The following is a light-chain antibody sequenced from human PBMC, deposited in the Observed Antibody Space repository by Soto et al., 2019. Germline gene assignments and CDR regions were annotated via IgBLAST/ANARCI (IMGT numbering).Light chain of an antibody. J-gene: IGKJ1*01. CDR1: QSVSSN. CDR3: QQYNNWPPRGT. Sequence: EIVMTQSPATLSVSPVERATLSCRASQSVSSNLAWYQQIPGQAPRLLIYGASTRATGIPARFSGSGSGTDFTLTISSLQFEDFAVYYCQQYNNWPPRGTFGQGTKVEIK. V-gene: IGKV3-15*01. CDR2: GAS.